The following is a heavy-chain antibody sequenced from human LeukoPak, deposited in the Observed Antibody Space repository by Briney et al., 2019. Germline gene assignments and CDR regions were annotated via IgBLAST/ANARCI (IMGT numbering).Heavy chain of an antibody. CDR1: GGSISSGGYY. V-gene: IGHV4-31*03. CDR3: ARDRRGSGPKGWFDP. CDR2: IYYSGST. J-gene: IGHJ5*02. D-gene: IGHD3-10*01. Sequence: SQTLSLTCTVSGGSISSGGYYWSWIRQHPGKGLEWIGYIYYSGSTYYHPSLKSRVTISVDTSKNQFSLKLSSVTAADTAVYYCARDRRGSGPKGWFDPWGQGTLVTVSS.